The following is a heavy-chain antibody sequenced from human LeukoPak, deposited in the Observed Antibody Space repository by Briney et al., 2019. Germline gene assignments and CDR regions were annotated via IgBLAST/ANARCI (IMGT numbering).Heavy chain of an antibody. J-gene: IGHJ4*02. V-gene: IGHV4-30-2*01. D-gene: IGHD3-22*01. CDR2: IYHSGST. Sequence: PSETLSLTCTVSGGSISSGGYYWSWIRQPPGKGLEWIGYIYHSGSTYCNPSLKSRVTISVDRSKNQFSLKLSSVTAADTAVYYCRKDYYDSSGYQDYWGQGTLVTVSS. CDR1: GGSISSGGYY. CDR3: RKDYYDSSGYQDY.